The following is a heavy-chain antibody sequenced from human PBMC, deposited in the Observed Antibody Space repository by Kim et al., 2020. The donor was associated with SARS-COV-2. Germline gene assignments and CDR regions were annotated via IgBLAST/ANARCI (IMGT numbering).Heavy chain of an antibody. V-gene: IGHV4-39*01. Sequence: SETLSLTCTVSGGSISSSSYYWGWIRQPPGKGLEWIGSIYYSGSTYYNPSLKSRVTISVDTSKNQFSLKLSSVTAADTSVYYCARQRYNWNDEVDYWGQGTLVTVS. CDR1: GGSISSSSYY. CDR2: IYYSGST. CDR3: ARQRYNWNDEVDY. D-gene: IGHD1-1*01. J-gene: IGHJ4*02.